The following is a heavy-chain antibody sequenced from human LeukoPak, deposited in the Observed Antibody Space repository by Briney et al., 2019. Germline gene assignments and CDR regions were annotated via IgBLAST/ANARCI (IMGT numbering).Heavy chain of an antibody. CDR3: ARSTGSTMFIDY. D-gene: IGHD3-10*02. Sequence: PSETLSLTCTVSGGSISPYYWSWIRQPPGKGLEGLGYIYYSGNTDYNPSLKSRVAISVDTSKNQFSLKLSSVTAADTAVYYCARSTGSTMFIDYWGQGTLVTVSS. CDR2: IYYSGNT. CDR1: GGSISPYY. J-gene: IGHJ4*02. V-gene: IGHV4-59*01.